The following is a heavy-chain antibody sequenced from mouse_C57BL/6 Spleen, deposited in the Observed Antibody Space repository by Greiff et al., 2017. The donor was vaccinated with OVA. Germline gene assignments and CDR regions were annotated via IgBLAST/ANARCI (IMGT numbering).Heavy chain of an antibody. J-gene: IGHJ1*03. CDR2: ISDGGSYT. CDR1: GFTFSSYA. V-gene: IGHV5-4*01. Sequence: EVQGVESGGGLVKPGGSLKLSCAASGFTFSSYAMSWVRQTPEKRLEWVATISDGGSYTYYPDNVKGRFTISRDNAKNNLYLQMSHLKSEDTAMYYCAREGGPTGTDWYFDVWGTGTTVTVSS. D-gene: IGHD4-1*02. CDR3: AREGGPTGTDWYFDV.